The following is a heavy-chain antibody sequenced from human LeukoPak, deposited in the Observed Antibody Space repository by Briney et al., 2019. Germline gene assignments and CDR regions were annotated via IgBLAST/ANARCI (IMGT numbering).Heavy chain of an antibody. D-gene: IGHD1-26*01. Sequence: SETLSLTCSVAGGSVSSTGQYWGWIRQPPGEGLEWIGDISPSRSTYQNPSLKSRVTIFVDTSKNQFSLRLSSVTAADTAVYYCGRRSGRLIHWFDPWGQGTLVTVSS. CDR3: GRRSGRLIHWFDP. CDR1: GGSVSSTGQY. CDR2: ISPSRST. V-gene: IGHV4-39*01. J-gene: IGHJ5*02.